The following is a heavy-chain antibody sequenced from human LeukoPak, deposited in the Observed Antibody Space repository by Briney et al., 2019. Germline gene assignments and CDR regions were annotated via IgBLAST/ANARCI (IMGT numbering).Heavy chain of an antibody. Sequence: GGSLRLSCAASGYTFSSYGMHWARQAPGKGLEWVAVTWYDGSNKYYADSLKGRFTISRDNSKNTLYLQMNSLRAEDTAVYYCARDDVAVTGALDFWGQGTLVTVSS. D-gene: IGHD6-19*01. CDR2: TWYDGSNK. CDR3: ARDDVAVTGALDF. CDR1: GYTFSSYG. J-gene: IGHJ4*02. V-gene: IGHV3-33*01.